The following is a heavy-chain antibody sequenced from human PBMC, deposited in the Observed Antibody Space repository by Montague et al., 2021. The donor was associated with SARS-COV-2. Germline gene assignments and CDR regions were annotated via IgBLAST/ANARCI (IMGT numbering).Heavy chain of an antibody. Sequence: SETLSLTCTVSGVSISSYYWTWIRQPPGKTLEWIGYVHYTGSTNYNPSLKSRVAISVDTSKNQFSLSLRSVTAADTALYYCARLPPNGRWYLDLWGRGTLVTVSS. CDR2: VHYTGST. CDR3: ARLPPNGRWYLDL. D-gene: IGHD2-8*01. J-gene: IGHJ2*01. CDR1: GVSISSYY. V-gene: IGHV4-59*01.